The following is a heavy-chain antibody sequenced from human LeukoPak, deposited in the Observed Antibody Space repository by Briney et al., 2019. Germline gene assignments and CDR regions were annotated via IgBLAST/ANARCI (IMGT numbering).Heavy chain of an antibody. J-gene: IGHJ4*02. CDR2: IDPSGYTI. D-gene: IGHD1-1*01. V-gene: IGHV3-20*04. CDR1: GFIFDDYG. CDR3: ASGIRERGFDY. Sequence: GGSLRLSCAASGFIFDDYGISWVRQAPGRGLEWVSSIDPSGYTIFYADSVKGRFTISRDNAKNSLYLQMNSLRAEDTALYFCASGIRERGFDYWGQGTLVTVSS.